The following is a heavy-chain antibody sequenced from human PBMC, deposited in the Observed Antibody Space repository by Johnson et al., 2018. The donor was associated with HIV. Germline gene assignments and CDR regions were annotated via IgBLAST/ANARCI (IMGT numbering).Heavy chain of an antibody. D-gene: IGHD2-2*01. J-gene: IGHJ3*02. CDR2: ISWNSGSI. CDR3: ARDGGYGSSTSCFRHWASAFDI. V-gene: IGHV3-9*01. Sequence: VESGGAWVQPGRSLRLSCAASGFTFDDYAMHWVRQAPGNVLEWVSGISWNSGSIGYADSVEGRITISRDNAKNSLYLQMNSLRAEDTAVYYCARDGGYGSSTSCFRHWASAFDIWGQGTMVTVSS. CDR1: GFTFDDYA.